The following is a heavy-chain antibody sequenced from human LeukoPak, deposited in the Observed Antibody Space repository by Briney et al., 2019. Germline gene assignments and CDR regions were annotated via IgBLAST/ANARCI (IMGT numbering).Heavy chain of an antibody. J-gene: IGHJ5*02. CDR2: ISAYNGNT. V-gene: IGHV1-18*01. Sequence: ASVKVSCKASGYTFTSCGISWVRQAPGQGLEWMGWISAYNGNTNYAQKLQGRVTMTTDTSTSTAYMELRSLRSDDTAVYYCARDRRVVVPAAIPGRTRFDPWGQGTLVTVSS. CDR1: GYTFTSCG. CDR3: ARDRRVVVPAAIPGRTRFDP. D-gene: IGHD2-2*02.